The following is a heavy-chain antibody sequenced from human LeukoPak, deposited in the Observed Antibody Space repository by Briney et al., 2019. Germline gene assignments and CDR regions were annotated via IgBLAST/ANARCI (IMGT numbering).Heavy chain of an antibody. V-gene: IGHV4-39*07. Sequence: SETLSLTCTVSGGSISSSSYYWGWIRQPPGKGLEWIGSIYYSGSTYYNPSLKSRVTISVDTSKNQFSLKLSSVTAADTAVYYCARESSGYPQGWFDPWGQGTLVTVSS. J-gene: IGHJ5*02. D-gene: IGHD3-22*01. CDR1: GGSISSSSYY. CDR2: IYYSGST. CDR3: ARESSGYPQGWFDP.